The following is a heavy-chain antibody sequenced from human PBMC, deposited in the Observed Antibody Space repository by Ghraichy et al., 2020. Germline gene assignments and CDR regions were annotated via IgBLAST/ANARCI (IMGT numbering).Heavy chain of an antibody. CDR1: GFTFSGYN. J-gene: IGHJ6*02. Sequence: GGSLRLSCAGSGFTFSGYNMHWVRQAPGKGLEWVADISDDGSNEYYVVSVKGRFTISRDNSKNTVYLQMNSLRPEDTAVYYCARATREWLGRYYGVDVWGQGTTVIVS. CDR2: ISDDGSNE. V-gene: IGHV3-30*03. CDR3: ARATREWLGRYYGVDV. D-gene: IGHD3-10*01.